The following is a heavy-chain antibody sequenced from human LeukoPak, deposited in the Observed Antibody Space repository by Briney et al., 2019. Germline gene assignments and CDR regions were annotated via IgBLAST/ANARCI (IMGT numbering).Heavy chain of an antibody. D-gene: IGHD3-3*01. CDR3: ARGAYDFWSGYRLDY. Sequence: SETLSLTCTVSGGSISGYYWSWIRQPAGKGLEWIGRIYTSGSTNYNPSLKSRVTISVDTSKNQFSLKLSSVTAADTAVYYCARGAYDFWSGYRLDYWGQGTLVTVSS. J-gene: IGHJ4*02. CDR1: GGSISGYY. CDR2: IYTSGST. V-gene: IGHV4-4*07.